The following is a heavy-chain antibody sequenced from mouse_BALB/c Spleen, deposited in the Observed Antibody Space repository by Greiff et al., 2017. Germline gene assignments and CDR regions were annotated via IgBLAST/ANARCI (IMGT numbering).Heavy chain of an antibody. J-gene: IGHJ3*01. CDR1: GFTFSDYY. D-gene: IGHD3-1*01. CDR3: ARQESSGAWFAY. Sequence: EVQLVESGGGLVKPGGSLKLSCAASGFTFSDYYMYWVRQTPEKRLEWVATISDGGSYTYYPDSVKGRFTISRDNAKNNLYLQMSSLKSEDTAMYYCARQESSGAWFAYWGQGTLVTVSA. V-gene: IGHV5-4*02. CDR2: ISDGGSYT.